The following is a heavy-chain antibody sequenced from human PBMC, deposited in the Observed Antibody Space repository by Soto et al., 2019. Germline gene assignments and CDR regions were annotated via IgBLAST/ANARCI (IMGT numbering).Heavy chain of an antibody. CDR2: MNPNSGNT. CDR3: ARGRSLGLYYYYYMDV. Sequence: ASVKVSCKASGYTFTSYDINWVRQATGQGLEWMGWMNPNSGNTGYAQKFQGRVTMTRNTSISTAYMELSSLRSEDTAVYYCARGRSLGLYYYYYMDVWGKGTTVTVSS. CDR1: GYTFTSYD. D-gene: IGHD6-6*01. V-gene: IGHV1-8*01. J-gene: IGHJ6*03.